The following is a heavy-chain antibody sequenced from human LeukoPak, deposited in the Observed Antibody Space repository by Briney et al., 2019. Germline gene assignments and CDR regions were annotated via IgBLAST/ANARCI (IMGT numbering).Heavy chain of an antibody. D-gene: IGHD6-13*01. Sequence: GGTLRLSCAVSGSTFTSYAKGWVRQAPAKGLELVSHITSSCGSTYYADSVKGRFTISRDISKNTLYLQMNSLRAEDTVVYHCANGLEYSSNSAFYNWGQGTLVTVSS. CDR1: GSTFTSYA. CDR3: ANGLEYSSNSAFYN. V-gene: IGHV3-23*01. J-gene: IGHJ4*02. CDR2: ITSSCGST.